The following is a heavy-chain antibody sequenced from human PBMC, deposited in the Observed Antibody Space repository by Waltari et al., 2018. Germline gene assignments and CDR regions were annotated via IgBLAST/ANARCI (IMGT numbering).Heavy chain of an antibody. CDR1: GYTFTSYY. Sequence: QVQLVQSGAEVKKPGASVKISCKASGYTFTSYYIHWVRQAPGQGLEWMGIINPSGGNTSYAHKFQGRVTMTSDTSTSTVYMELSSLRSEDTAMYYCARGDYFTSGTPGAWFDPWGQGALVTVSS. D-gene: IGHD3-10*01. CDR2: INPSGGNT. V-gene: IGHV1-46*01. CDR3: ARGDYFTSGTPGAWFDP. J-gene: IGHJ5*02.